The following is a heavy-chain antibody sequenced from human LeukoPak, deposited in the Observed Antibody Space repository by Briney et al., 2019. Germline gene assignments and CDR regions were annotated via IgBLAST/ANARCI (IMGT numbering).Heavy chain of an antibody. CDR3: ANGVRLTLYYFDY. J-gene: IGHJ4*02. Sequence: PGGSLRLSCAASGFTFSSYAMSWVRQAPGKGLEWVSAISGSGGSTYYADSVKGRFTISRDNSKNTLYLQMNSLRAEDTAVYYCANGVRLTLYYFDYWGQGTLVTVSS. V-gene: IGHV3-23*01. D-gene: IGHD3-3*01. CDR1: GFTFSSYA. CDR2: ISGSGGST.